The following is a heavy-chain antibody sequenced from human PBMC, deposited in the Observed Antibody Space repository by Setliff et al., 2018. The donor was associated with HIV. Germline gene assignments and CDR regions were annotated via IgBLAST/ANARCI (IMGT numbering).Heavy chain of an antibody. CDR1: GYTFSRFG. Sequence: ASVKVSCKASGYTFSRFGITWVRQAPGQGLEWMGWISVYNGNRDYALNFQGRVTLTTDTSASTAYMELTSLRSDDTAVYYCARGVGLKPFGYQLDYWGQGTLVTVS. J-gene: IGHJ4*02. CDR3: ARGVGLKPFGYQLDY. V-gene: IGHV1-18*01. D-gene: IGHD2-2*01. CDR2: ISVYNGNR.